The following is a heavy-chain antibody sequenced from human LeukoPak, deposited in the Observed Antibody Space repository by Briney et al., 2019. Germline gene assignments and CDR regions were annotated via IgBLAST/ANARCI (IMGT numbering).Heavy chain of an antibody. D-gene: IGHD6-19*01. CDR1: GYTFISYD. CDR2: MNPNSGNT. V-gene: IGHV1-8*03. CDR3: ARRAVGNSHYYSMDV. Sequence: ASVKVSCKASGYTFISYDINWVRQVTGQGLEWMGWMNPNSGNTGYAQKFQGRVTITRNTSISTAFMELSSLRSEDTAVYYCARRAVGNSHYYSMDVWGKGTTVTVSS. J-gene: IGHJ6*03.